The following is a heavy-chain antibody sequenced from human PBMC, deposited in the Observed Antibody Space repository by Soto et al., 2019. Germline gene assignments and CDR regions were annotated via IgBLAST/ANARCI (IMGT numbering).Heavy chain of an antibody. CDR1: GFTFSSYW. Sequence: GGSLRLSCAASGFTFSSYWMHWVRQAPGKGLVWVSRINSDGSSTSYADSVKGRFTISRDNAKNTLYLQVNSLKTEDTGIYYCYTEHTLFMAHWGQGTLVTVSS. J-gene: IGHJ4*02. V-gene: IGHV3-74*01. D-gene: IGHD4-4*01. CDR3: YTEHTLFMAH. CDR2: INSDGSST.